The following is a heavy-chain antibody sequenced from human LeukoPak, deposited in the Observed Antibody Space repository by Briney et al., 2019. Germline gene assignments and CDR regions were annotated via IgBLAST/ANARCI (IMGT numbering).Heavy chain of an antibody. CDR3: ARGLLATTVTTGSSGY. Sequence: ASVTVSCKASGYTFTGYYMHWVRQAPGQGLEWMGWINPNSGGTNYAQKFQGRVTMTRDTSISTAYTELSRLRSDDTAVYYCARGLLATTVTTGSSGYWGQGTLVTVSS. CDR1: GYTFTGYY. J-gene: IGHJ4*02. V-gene: IGHV1-2*02. D-gene: IGHD4-17*01. CDR2: INPNSGGT.